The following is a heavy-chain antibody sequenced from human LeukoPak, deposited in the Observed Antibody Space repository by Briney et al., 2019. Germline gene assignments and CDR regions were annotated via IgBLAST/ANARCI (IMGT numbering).Heavy chain of an antibody. J-gene: IGHJ4*02. V-gene: IGHV4-59*01. Sequence: PSETLSLTCTVSGGSISSYCWSWIRQPPGKGLEWIGYIYYSGSTNYNPSLKSRVTISVDTSKNQFSLKLSSVTAADTAVYYCARDNSGFDYWGQGTLVTVSS. CDR2: IYYSGST. D-gene: IGHD3-10*01. CDR1: GGSISSYC. CDR3: ARDNSGFDY.